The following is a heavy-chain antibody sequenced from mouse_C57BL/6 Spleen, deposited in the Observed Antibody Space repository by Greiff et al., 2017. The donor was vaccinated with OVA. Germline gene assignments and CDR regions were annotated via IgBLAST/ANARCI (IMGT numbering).Heavy chain of an antibody. CDR3: ASSSYWYFDV. CDR2: ISYDGSN. J-gene: IGHJ1*03. Sequence: VQLKESGPGLVKPSQSLSLTCSVTGYSITSGYYWNWIRQFPGNKLEWMGYISYDGSNNYNPSLKNRISITRDTSTNQFFLKLNSVTTEDTATYYCASSSYWYFDVWGTGTTVTVSS. D-gene: IGHD1-1*01. CDR1: GYSITSGYY. V-gene: IGHV3-6*01.